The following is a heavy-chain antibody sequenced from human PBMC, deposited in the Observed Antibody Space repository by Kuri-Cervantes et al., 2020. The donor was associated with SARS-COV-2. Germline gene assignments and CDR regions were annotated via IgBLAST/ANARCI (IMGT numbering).Heavy chain of an antibody. CDR1: GELFSGYY. CDR3: ARVRVVPAASDAFDI. Sequence: GSLRLSCAVSGELFSGYYWTWIRQSPGKGLEWLGEINHRGSTNYNPSLKSRVVILVDRSQQQFSMRLSSLTAADTAVYYCARVRVVPAASDAFDIWGQGTMVTVSS. D-gene: IGHD2-2*01. J-gene: IGHJ3*02. V-gene: IGHV4-34*01. CDR2: INHRGST.